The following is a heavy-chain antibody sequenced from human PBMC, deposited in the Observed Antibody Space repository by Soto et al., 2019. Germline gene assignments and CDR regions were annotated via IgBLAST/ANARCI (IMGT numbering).Heavy chain of an antibody. Sequence: QVQLVQSGGEVKKPGASVKVSCKASGYTFTSHGISWVRQAPGQGLEWMGWISTYNGKTDYAQKFHDRLTMTADTRTTTGDMELRSLRSDDTAVYYCARLLTEGVTYREDAFDIWGQGTKVTVSS. V-gene: IGHV1-18*04. J-gene: IGHJ3*02. D-gene: IGHD3-9*01. CDR3: ARLLTEGVTYREDAFDI. CDR2: ISTYNGKT. CDR1: GYTFTSHG.